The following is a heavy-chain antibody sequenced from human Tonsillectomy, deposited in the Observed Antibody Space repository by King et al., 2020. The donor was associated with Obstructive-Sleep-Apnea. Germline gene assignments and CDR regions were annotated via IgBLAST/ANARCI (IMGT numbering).Heavy chain of an antibody. V-gene: IGHV4-59*08. Sequence: LQLQESGPGLVKPSETLSLTCTVSGDSISSYYWSWSRQPPGKGLDWSGYIYYSGSTNYNPSLKSRVTISVDTSKNQFSLKLSSVNAADTAVYYCARRKIAAAGAFDIWGQGTMVTVSS. D-gene: IGHD6-13*01. CDR3: ARRKIAAAGAFDI. J-gene: IGHJ3*02. CDR1: GDSISSYY. CDR2: IYYSGST.